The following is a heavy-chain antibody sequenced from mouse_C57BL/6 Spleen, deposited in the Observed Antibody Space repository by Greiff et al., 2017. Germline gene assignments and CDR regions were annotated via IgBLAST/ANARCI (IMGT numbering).Heavy chain of an antibody. CDR1: GYTFTSYW. Sequence: QVQLQQPGAELVRPGSSVKLSCKASGYTFTSYWMHWVKQRPIQGLEWIGNIDPSDSETHYNQKFKDKATLTVDKSSSTAYMQLSSLTSEDSAVYYCARYEIRHYYAMDYWGQGTSVTVSS. CDR2: IDPSDSET. D-gene: IGHD5-1-1*01. V-gene: IGHV1-52*01. J-gene: IGHJ4*01. CDR3: ARYEIRHYYAMDY.